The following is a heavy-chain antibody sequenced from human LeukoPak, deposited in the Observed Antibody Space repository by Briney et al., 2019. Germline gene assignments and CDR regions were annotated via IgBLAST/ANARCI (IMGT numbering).Heavy chain of an antibody. Sequence: ASVKVSCKASGYTFTSYDINWVRQATGQGLEWMGWMNPNSGNTGYAQKFQGRVTITADKSTSTAYMELSSLRSEDTAVYYCARDNWRYYDSSAPTGAFDIWGQGTMVTVSS. D-gene: IGHD3-22*01. J-gene: IGHJ3*02. CDR2: MNPNSGNT. CDR3: ARDNWRYYDSSAPTGAFDI. CDR1: GYTFTSYD. V-gene: IGHV1-8*03.